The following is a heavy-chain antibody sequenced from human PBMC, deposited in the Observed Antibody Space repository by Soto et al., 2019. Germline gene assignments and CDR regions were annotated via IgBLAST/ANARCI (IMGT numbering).Heavy chain of an antibody. D-gene: IGHD3-9*01. CDR2: ISYDGSNK. Sequence: VQLVESGGGVVQPGRSLRLSCAASGFTFSSYGMHWVRQAPGKGLEWVAVISYDGSNKYYADSVKGRFTISRDNSKNTLYLQMNSLRAEDTAVYYCAKDLGWYDILTGLDYWGQGTLVTVSS. J-gene: IGHJ4*02. CDR1: GFTFSSYG. V-gene: IGHV3-30*18. CDR3: AKDLGWYDILTGLDY.